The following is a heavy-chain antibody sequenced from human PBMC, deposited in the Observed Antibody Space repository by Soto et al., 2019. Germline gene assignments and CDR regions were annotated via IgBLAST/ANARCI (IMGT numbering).Heavy chain of an antibody. CDR3: ARAPGSSSWYSGHWFDP. D-gene: IGHD6-13*01. J-gene: IGHJ5*02. CDR1: GYTFTSYG. V-gene: IGHV1-18*01. CDR2: ISAYNGNT. Sequence: GASMKVSCKTSGYTFTSYGISWVRQAPGQGLEWMGWISAYNGNTNYAQKLQGRVTMTTDTSTSTAYTELSSLRSEDTAVYYCARAPGSSSWYSGHWFDPWGQGTLVTVSS.